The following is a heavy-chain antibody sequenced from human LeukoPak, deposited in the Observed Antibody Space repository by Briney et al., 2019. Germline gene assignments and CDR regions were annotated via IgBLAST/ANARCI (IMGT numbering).Heavy chain of an antibody. V-gene: IGHV1-69*13. D-gene: IGHD3-22*01. CDR1: RGTFSSYA. Sequence: ASVKVSCKASRGTFSSYAISWVLQAPGQGLEWRGRIIPNFGTTNYANKFQGRVTITADESTSTAYMELSSLRSEDTAVYYCARGYYDSSGYYHEYFQHWGQGTLVTVSS. CDR3: ARGYYDSSGYYHEYFQH. J-gene: IGHJ1*01. CDR2: IIPNFGTT.